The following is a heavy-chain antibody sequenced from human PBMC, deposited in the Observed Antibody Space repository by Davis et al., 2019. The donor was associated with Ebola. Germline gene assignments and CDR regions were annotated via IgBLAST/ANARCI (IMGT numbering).Heavy chain of an antibody. V-gene: IGHV3-30-3*01. CDR2: ISYDGSNK. Sequence: GGSLRLSCAASGFTFSSYAMHWVRQAPGKVLEWVAVISYDGSNKYYADSVKGRFTISRDNSKNTLYLQMNSLRAEDTAVYYCAKDLTEVYAILYYYGMDVWGQGTTVTVSS. CDR3: AKDLTEVYAILYYYGMDV. J-gene: IGHJ6*02. D-gene: IGHD2-8*01. CDR1: GFTFSSYA.